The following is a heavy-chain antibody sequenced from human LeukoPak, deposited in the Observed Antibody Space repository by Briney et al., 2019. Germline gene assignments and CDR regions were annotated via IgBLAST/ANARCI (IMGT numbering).Heavy chain of an antibody. J-gene: IGHJ3*02. D-gene: IGHD3-3*01. V-gene: IGHV1-46*01. CDR3: ARGADFWSGYLFGGAFDI. Sequence: ASVKVSCKASGYTFTSYYMHWVRQAPGQGLEWMGIINPSGGSTSYAQKFQSRVTMTRDTSTNTVYMELSSLRSEDTAVYYCARGADFWSGYLFGGAFDIWGQGTMVTVSS. CDR2: INPSGGST. CDR1: GYTFTSYY.